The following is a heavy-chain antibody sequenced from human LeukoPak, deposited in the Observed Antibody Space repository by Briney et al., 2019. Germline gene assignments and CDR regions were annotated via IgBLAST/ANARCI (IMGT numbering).Heavy chain of an antibody. J-gene: IGHJ4*02. CDR3: AKRRGPYFDY. CDR2: IYYSGST. Sequence: SETLSLTCTVSGGSISSYYWSWIRQPPGKGLEWIGYIYYSGSTNYNPSLKSRVTMSVDTSKNQFSLKLSSVTAADTAVYYCAKRRGPYFDYWGQGTLVTVSS. V-gene: IGHV4-59*01. CDR1: GGSISSYY. D-gene: IGHD3/OR15-3a*01.